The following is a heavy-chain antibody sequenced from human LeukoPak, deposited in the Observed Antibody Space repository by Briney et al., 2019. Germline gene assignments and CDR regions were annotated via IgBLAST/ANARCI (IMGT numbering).Heavy chain of an antibody. D-gene: IGHD6-19*01. CDR2: INDDGSMT. Sequence: GGPLRLSCAASGFTFSRSWMHWVRQAPGKGLVWVSRINDDGSMTSYVDSVKGRFTISRDNAKNSLYLQMNSLRAEDTAVYYCAREISPLLASSGWYVDYYYYMDVWGKGTTVTVSS. V-gene: IGHV3-74*01. CDR1: GFTFSRSW. J-gene: IGHJ6*03. CDR3: AREISPLLASSGWYVDYYYYMDV.